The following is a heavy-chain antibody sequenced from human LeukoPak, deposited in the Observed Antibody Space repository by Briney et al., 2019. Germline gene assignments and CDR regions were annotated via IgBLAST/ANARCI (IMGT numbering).Heavy chain of an antibody. CDR2: IYHSGST. D-gene: IGHD6-19*01. V-gene: IGHV4-30-2*01. Sequence: SETLSLTCTVSGGSISSGGYYWSWIRQPPGKGLEWIGYIYHSGSTYYNPSLKSRVTISVDRSKNQFSLKLSSVTAADTAVYYCARQTAMAGTPGDYYYYMDVWGKGTTVTVSS. J-gene: IGHJ6*03. CDR3: ARQTAMAGTPGDYYYYMDV. CDR1: GGSISSGGYY.